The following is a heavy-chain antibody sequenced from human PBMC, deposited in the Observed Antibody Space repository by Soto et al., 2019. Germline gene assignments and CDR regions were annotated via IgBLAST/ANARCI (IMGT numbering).Heavy chain of an antibody. CDR2: IYYTGST. CDR3: ARQRRYYYDSSGYPDY. J-gene: IGHJ4*02. V-gene: IGHV4-39*01. D-gene: IGHD3-22*01. CDR1: GGSISRSGYF. Sequence: LSLTCTVSGGSISRSGYFWSWIRQPPGKGLEWIGSIYYTGSTYYNPSLKSRVTISVDTSKNQFSLKLSSVTAADTAVYYCARQRRYYYDSSGYPDYWGQGTLVTVSS.